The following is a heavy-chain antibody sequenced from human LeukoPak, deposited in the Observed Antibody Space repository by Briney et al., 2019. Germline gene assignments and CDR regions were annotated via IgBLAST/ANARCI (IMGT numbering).Heavy chain of an antibody. CDR1: GFTFSSYW. CDR3: ARGASSGYRIDY. Sequence: GGSLRLSCAASGFTFSSYWMHWVRQAPGKGLVWVSLISTDGRNVNYADSVKGRFTISGDNAKNTLYLQLNSLRAEDTAVYYCARGASSGYRIDYWGQGTLVTVSS. V-gene: IGHV3-74*01. CDR2: ISTDGRNV. D-gene: IGHD3-10*01. J-gene: IGHJ4*02.